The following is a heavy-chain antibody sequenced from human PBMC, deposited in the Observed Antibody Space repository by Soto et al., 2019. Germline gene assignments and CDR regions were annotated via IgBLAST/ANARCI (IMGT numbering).Heavy chain of an antibody. D-gene: IGHD3-22*01. J-gene: IGHJ4*02. CDR1: GGTFSSYA. CDR3: ARDRPRGYYDSSGYYYFDY. CDR2: IIPIFGTA. V-gene: IGHV1-69*13. Sequence: RASVKVSCKASGGTFSSYAISWVRQAPGQGLEWMGGIIPIFGTANYAQKFQGRVTITADESTSTAYMELSSLRSEDTAVYYCARDRPRGYYDSSGYYYFDYWGQGTLVTVSS.